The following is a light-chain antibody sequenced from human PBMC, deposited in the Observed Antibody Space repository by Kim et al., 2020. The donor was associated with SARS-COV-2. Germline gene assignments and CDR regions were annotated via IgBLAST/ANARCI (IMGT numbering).Light chain of an antibody. J-gene: IGKJ2*01. CDR2: VSS. Sequence: DIQMTQSPSSLSASVGDRVTITCRTSQSMGSYLNWYQQKPGEAPKLLIYVSSSLQTGVPSRFSGRGSGTDFTLTISTLQPEDFATYFCQQTYTSPYTFGQGTELEI. CDR3: QQTYTSPYT. V-gene: IGKV1-39*01. CDR1: QSMGSY.